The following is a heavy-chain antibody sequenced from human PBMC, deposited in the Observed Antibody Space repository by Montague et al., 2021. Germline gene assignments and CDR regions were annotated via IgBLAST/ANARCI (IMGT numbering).Heavy chain of an antibody. CDR2: VRHIGST. V-gene: IGHV4-34*01. J-gene: IGHJ4*02. CDR3: ASDRGPFDY. D-gene: IGHD3-10*01. CDR1: GGSLSEYY. Sequence: SETLSLTCGVYGGSLSEYYWTWIRQSPEKGLEWIGEVRHIGSTNYNPSPKSRVTMSADKSKNQFSLKLRSVTAADTAVYYCASDRGPFDYWGQGTVVTVSS.